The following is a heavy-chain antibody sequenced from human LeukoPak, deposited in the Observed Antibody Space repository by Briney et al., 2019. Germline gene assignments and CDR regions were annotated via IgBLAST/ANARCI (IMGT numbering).Heavy chain of an antibody. J-gene: IGHJ3*02. CDR2: IYYSGST. D-gene: IGHD4-17*01. V-gene: IGHV4-59*01. CDR3: ARSRYGDYFPAPFDI. CDR1: GGSFSGYY. Sequence: PSETLSLTCTVYGGSFSGYYWSWIRQPPGKGLEWIGYIYYSGSTNYNPSLKSRVTISVDTSKNQFSLKLSSVTAADTAVCYCARSRYGDYFPAPFDIWGQGTMVTVSS.